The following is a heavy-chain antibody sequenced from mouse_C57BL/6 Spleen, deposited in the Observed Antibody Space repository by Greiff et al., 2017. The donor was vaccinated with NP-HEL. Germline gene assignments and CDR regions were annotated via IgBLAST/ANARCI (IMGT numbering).Heavy chain of an antibody. CDR2: ISYDGSN. CDR1: GYSITSGYY. D-gene: IGHD2-4*01. V-gene: IGHV3-6*01. J-gene: IGHJ3*01. Sequence: EVLLVESGPGLVKPSQSLSLTCSVTGYSITSGYYWNWIRQFPGNKLEWMGYISYDGSNNYNPSLKNRISITRDTSKNQFFLKLNSVTTEDTATYYCATYYDYDEAYWGQGTLVTVSA. CDR3: ATYYDYDEAY.